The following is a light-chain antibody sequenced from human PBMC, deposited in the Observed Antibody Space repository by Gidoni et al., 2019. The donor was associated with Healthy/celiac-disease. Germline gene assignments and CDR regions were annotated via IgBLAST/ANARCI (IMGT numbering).Light chain of an antibody. V-gene: IGKV1-39*01. Sequence: DIQMTQSPSSLSASVGDRVTITCRASQSISSYLNWYQQKPGTAPQLLIYAASSLQSGVPSRFSGSGSGTDFTLTISSLQPEAFATYYCQQSYSTPYTFGQGTKLEIK. CDR2: AAS. CDR3: QQSYSTPYT. CDR1: QSISSY. J-gene: IGKJ2*01.